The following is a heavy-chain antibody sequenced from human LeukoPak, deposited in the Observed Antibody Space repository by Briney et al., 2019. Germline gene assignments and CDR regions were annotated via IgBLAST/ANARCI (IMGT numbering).Heavy chain of an antibody. Sequence: SXXVSCKASGGTFISYAISWVRQAPGQGSERMGGIIPIFGTANYAQKFQGRVTITANESTSKDYMEVRRVRSEGTAVYYCASLMITFGGVIDPLVYYFDYWGQGTLVTVSS. V-gene: IGHV1-69*01. CDR1: GGTFISYA. D-gene: IGHD3-16*02. CDR2: IIPIFGTA. CDR3: ASLMITFGGVIDPLVYYFDY. J-gene: IGHJ4*02.